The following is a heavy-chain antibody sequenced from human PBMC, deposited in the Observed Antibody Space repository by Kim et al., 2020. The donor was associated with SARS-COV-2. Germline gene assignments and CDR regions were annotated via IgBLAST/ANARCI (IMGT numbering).Heavy chain of an antibody. CDR2: IKQDGSEK. Sequence: GGSLRLSCAASGFTFSSYWMSWVRQAPGKGLEWVANIKQDGSEKYYVDSVKGRFTISRDNAKNSLYLQMNSLRAEDTAVYYCARMGREQWPWYYYYYGMDVWGQGTTVTVSS. V-gene: IGHV3-7*01. CDR3: ARMGREQWPWYYYYYGMDV. J-gene: IGHJ6*02. D-gene: IGHD6-19*01. CDR1: GFTFSSYW.